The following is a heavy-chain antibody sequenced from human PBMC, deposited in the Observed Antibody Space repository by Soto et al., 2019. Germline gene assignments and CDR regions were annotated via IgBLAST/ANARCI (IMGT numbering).Heavy chain of an antibody. D-gene: IGHD7-27*01. CDR3: ARLGIRSKLKEYNWFDP. J-gene: IGHJ5*02. CDR2: ISAYSGNT. CDR1: GYTFTSYG. Sequence: GASVKVSCKSPGYTFTSYGISWVRQAPGQGLEWMGWISAYSGNTNYAQKLQGRVTMTTDTSTSTAYMELRSLRSDDTAVYYCARLGIRSKLKEYNWFDPWGQGTLVTVSS. V-gene: IGHV1-18*01.